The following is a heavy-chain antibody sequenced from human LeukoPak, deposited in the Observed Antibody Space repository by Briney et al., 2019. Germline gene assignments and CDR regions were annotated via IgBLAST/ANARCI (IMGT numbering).Heavy chain of an antibody. CDR3: ASYYDSGGDYYASYYYFVP. D-gene: IGHD3-22*01. Sequence: SSETLSLTCTLSVGSISIRNYYWGWIRQPPGEGLELLGSIYYSGDTYYYPSLKSRVTISVDTSKNQFSLKLSSVTAADTAVYFCASYYDSGGDYYASYYYFVPRGRGTMVTVSS. V-gene: IGHV4-39*01. CDR1: VGSISIRNYY. J-gene: IGHJ2*01. CDR2: IYYSGDT.